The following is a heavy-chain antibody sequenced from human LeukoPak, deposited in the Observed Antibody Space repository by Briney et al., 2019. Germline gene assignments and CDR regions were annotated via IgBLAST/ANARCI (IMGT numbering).Heavy chain of an antibody. CDR1: GYTFTSYS. CDR2: ISGYNGNT. D-gene: IGHD5-18*01. J-gene: IGHJ4*02. V-gene: IGHV1-18*01. Sequence: ASVKVSCKTSGYTFTSYSINWVRQAPGQGLEWMGWISGYNGNTNYAQKLQGRVTMTTDTSTSTAYMELRSLRSDDTAVYYCARAGYSYGRTFDYWGQGTLVTVSS. CDR3: ARAGYSYGRTFDY.